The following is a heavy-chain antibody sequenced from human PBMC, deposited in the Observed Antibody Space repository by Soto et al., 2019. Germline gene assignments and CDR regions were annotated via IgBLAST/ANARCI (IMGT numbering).Heavy chain of an antibody. CDR1: GSIFRGYG. J-gene: IGHJ4*02. CDR3: ARDGVGGTPFWGYLDY. CDR2: IRFDGSNI. Sequence: QVQLVESGGGVVQPGRSLRLSCAASGSIFRGYGMHWVRQAPGKGLEWVAVIRFDGSNINYADSVMGRFTISRDNSKNTLYLEMNSLRVEDTAVYYCARDGVGGTPFWGYLDYWGQGILVTVSS. D-gene: IGHD2-15*01. V-gene: IGHV3-33*01.